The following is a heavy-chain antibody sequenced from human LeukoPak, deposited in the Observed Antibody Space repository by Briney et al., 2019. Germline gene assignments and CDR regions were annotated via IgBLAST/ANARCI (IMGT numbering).Heavy chain of an antibody. CDR2: INPKSGAA. CDR1: GYIFSDYY. D-gene: IGHD1-7*01. J-gene: IGHJ4*02. CDR3: ARGGEVTGTTYY. V-gene: IGHV1-2*02. Sequence: ASVKVSCKASGYIFSDYYMHWVRQAPGQGLEWLGWINPKSGAADYAQQFRGRVTMTRDTSINTDYMEMKRVTSDDTAVYYCARGGEVTGTTYYWGQGTLVTVSS.